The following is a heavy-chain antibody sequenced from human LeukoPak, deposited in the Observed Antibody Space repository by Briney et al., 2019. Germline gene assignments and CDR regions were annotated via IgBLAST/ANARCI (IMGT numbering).Heavy chain of an antibody. CDR1: GYSFTSFW. D-gene: IGHD4-17*01. V-gene: IGHV5-51*01. J-gene: IGHJ4*02. Sequence: NHGESLKISCKGSGYSFTSFWIAWVRQMPGKGLEWMGIIHPGDSDTRYSPSFQGQVTISADKSINTAYLQWSSLKASDTAMYYCARHLSYGDATIGYWGQGTLVTVSS. CDR3: ARHLSYGDATIGY. CDR2: IHPGDSDT.